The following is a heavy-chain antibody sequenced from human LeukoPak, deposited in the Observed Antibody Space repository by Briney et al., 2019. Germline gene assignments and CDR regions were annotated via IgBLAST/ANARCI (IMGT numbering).Heavy chain of an antibody. Sequence: GGSLRLSCAASGFTFSSYAMHWVRQAPGKGLEWVAVISYDGSNKYYADSVKGRFTISRDNSKNTLYLQMNSLRAEDTAVYYCARDQVPAATIPLFDYWGQGTLVTVSS. CDR2: ISYDGSNK. D-gene: IGHD2-2*01. CDR3: ARDQVPAATIPLFDY. J-gene: IGHJ4*02. CDR1: GFTFSSYA. V-gene: IGHV3-30*04.